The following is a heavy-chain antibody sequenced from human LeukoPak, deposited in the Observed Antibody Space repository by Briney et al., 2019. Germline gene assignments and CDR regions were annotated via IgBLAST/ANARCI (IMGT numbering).Heavy chain of an antibody. CDR1: GGTFSSYA. J-gene: IGHJ4*02. CDR3: ATGGAAGRLFIDY. D-gene: IGHD6-19*01. Sequence: SVKVSCKASGGTFSSYANSWVRQAPGQGLEWMGGIIPIFGTANYAQKFQGRVTITADKSTSTAYMELSSLRSEDTAVYYCATGGAAGRLFIDYWGQGTLVTVSS. V-gene: IGHV1-69*06. CDR2: IIPIFGTA.